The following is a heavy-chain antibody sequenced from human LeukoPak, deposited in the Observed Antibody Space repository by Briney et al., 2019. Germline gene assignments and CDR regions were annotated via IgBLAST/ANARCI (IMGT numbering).Heavy chain of an antibody. D-gene: IGHD3-10*01. V-gene: IGHV1-46*01. CDR2: INPSGGST. Sequence: ASVKVSCKASGYTFTSYYMHWVRQAPGQGLEWMGIINPSGGSTSYAQKFQGRVTMTRDTSTSTVYMELSSLRSGDTAVYYCARGTLTMVRGVIGWFDPWGQGTLVTVSS. CDR3: ARGTLTMVRGVIGWFDP. J-gene: IGHJ5*02. CDR1: GYTFTSYY.